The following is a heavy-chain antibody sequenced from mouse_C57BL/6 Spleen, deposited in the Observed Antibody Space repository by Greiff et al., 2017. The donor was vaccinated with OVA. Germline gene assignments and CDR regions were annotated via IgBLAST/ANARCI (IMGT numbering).Heavy chain of an antibody. D-gene: IGHD6-2*01. J-gene: IGHJ4*01. CDR1: GFTFSDYG. V-gene: IGHV5-17*01. CDR2: ISSGSSTI. CDR3: ARRSLDAMDY. Sequence: EVKLEESGGGLVKPGGSLKLSCAASGFTFSDYGMHWVRQAPEKGLEWVAYISSGSSTIYYADTVKGRFTISRDNAKNTLFLQMTSLRSEDTAMYYCARRSLDAMDYWGQGTSVTVSS.